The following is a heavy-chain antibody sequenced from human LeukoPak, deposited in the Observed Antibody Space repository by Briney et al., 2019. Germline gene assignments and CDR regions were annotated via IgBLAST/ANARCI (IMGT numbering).Heavy chain of an antibody. CDR1: GFTFSSYE. V-gene: IGHV3-48*03. CDR3: ASAGSYSYGVLFDY. D-gene: IGHD5-18*01. Sequence: PGGSLRLSCAASGFTFSSYEMNWVRQAPGKGLEWVSYISSSGSTIYYADSVKGRFTISRDNAKNSLYLQMSSLRAEDTAVYYCASAGSYSYGVLFDYWGQGTLVTVSS. CDR2: ISSSGSTI. J-gene: IGHJ4*02.